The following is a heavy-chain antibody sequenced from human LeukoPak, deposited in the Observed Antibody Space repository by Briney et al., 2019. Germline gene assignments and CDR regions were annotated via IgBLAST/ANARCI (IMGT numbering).Heavy chain of an antibody. CDR2: IYYSGST. CDR3: ASGLGDNWFEP. D-gene: IGHD3-16*01. V-gene: IGHV4-31*03. CDR1: GGSISSGGYY. J-gene: IGHJ5*02. Sequence: SETLSLTCTVSGGSISSGGYYWSWIGQRQGKGLDWIGYIYYSGSTYYNPSLKSRLTISVDTSKNQFSLKLSSVTAADTAVYYCASGLGDNWFEPWGQGTLVTVSS.